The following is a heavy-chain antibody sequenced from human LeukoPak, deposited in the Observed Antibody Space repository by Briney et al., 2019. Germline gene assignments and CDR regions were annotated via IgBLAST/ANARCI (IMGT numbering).Heavy chain of an antibody. CDR1: GGTFSSYA. CDR2: IIPILGIA. Sequence: ASVKVSCKASGGTFSSYAISWVRQAPGQGLEWMGRIIPILGIANYAQKFQGRVTITADKSTSTAYMELSSLRSEDTAVYYCARTADYDFWSGSFLNWFDPWGQGTLVTVSS. V-gene: IGHV1-69*04. D-gene: IGHD3-3*01. J-gene: IGHJ5*02. CDR3: ARTADYDFWSGSFLNWFDP.